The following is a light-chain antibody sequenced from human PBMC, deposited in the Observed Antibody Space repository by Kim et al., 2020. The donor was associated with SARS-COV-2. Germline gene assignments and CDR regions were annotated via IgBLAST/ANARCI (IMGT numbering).Light chain of an antibody. V-gene: IGLV5-45*03. CDR3: MIWHSSAWV. Sequence: QPVLTQLSSLSASPGASASLTCTLRSGINVGTYRIYWYQQKPGSPPQYLLRYKSDSDKQQGSGVPSRFSGSKDASANAGILLISGLQSEDEADYYCMIWHSSAWVFGGGTQLTVL. J-gene: IGLJ3*02. CDR2: YKSDSDK. CDR1: SGINVGTYR.